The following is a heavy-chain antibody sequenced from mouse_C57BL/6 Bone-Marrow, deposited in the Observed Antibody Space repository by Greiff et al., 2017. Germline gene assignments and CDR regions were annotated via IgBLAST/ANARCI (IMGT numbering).Heavy chain of an antibody. CDR2: IYPGSGST. V-gene: IGHV1-55*01. J-gene: IGHJ4*01. CDR3: ARESNYVGCCARDY. CDR1: GYTFTSYW. D-gene: IGHD2-5*01. Sequence: VQLQQPVAELVKPGASVKMSCKASGYTFTSYWITWVKQRPGQGLEWIGDIYPGSGSTNYTPKFKSKATLTVDTSSSTAYMQLSSLTSEDSAVXYCARESNYVGCCARDYWGQGTSVTVSS.